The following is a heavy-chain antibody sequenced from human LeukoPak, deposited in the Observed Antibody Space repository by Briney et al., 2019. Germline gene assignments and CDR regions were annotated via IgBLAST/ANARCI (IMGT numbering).Heavy chain of an antibody. V-gene: IGHV3-23*01. Sequence: PGGSLRLSCAASRFTFSNSVMSWVRQAPGKGLEWVSTINAGGTATYYAVSVNGRFVISRDNVLNTLYLQMNSLRADDTAVYYCAREVVIFPDYYYYGMDVWGQGTTVTVSS. D-gene: IGHD3-9*01. CDR1: RFTFSNSV. CDR3: AREVVIFPDYYYYGMDV. CDR2: INAGGTAT. J-gene: IGHJ6*02.